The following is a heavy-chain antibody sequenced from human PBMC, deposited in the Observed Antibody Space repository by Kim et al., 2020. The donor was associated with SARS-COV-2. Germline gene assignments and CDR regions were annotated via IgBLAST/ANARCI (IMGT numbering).Heavy chain of an antibody. Sequence: SETLSLTCTVSGGSISSGDYYWSWIRQPPGKGLEWIGYIYYSGSTYYNPSLKSRVTISVDTSKNQFSLKLSSVTAADTAVYYCARDPGLRFLEPYFDYWGQGTLVTVSS. D-gene: IGHD3-3*01. V-gene: IGHV4-30-4*01. CDR2: IYYSGST. CDR1: GGSISSGDYY. J-gene: IGHJ4*02. CDR3: ARDPGLRFLEPYFDY.